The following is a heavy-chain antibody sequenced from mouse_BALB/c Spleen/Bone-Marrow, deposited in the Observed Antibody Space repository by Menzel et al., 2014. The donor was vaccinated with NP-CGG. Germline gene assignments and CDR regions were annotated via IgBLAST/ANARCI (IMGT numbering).Heavy chain of an antibody. CDR3: ASYYYGRYFDV. CDR2: IDPANGNT. Sequence: EVKLMESGAELVKPGASVKLSCTASGFNIKDTYMHWVKQRPEQGLEWIGRIDPANGNTKYDPKFQGKATITADTSSNTAYLQLSSLTSEDTAVYYCASYYYGRYFDVWGAGTKVTVSS. J-gene: IGHJ1*01. CDR1: GFNIKDTY. D-gene: IGHD1-1*01. V-gene: IGHV14-3*02.